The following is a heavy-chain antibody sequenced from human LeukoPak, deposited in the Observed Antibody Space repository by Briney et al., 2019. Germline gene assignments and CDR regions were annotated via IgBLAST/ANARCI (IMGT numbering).Heavy chain of an antibody. Sequence: QPGRSLRLSCAASGITFSSYAMHWVRQAPGKGLEWVAVISYDGSNKYYADSVKGRFTISRDNSKNTLYLQMNSLRAEDTAVYYCARSMNSGWYFTDYWGQGTLVTVSS. CDR3: ARSMNSGWYFTDY. CDR1: GITFSSYA. V-gene: IGHV3-30-3*01. CDR2: ISYDGSNK. D-gene: IGHD6-19*01. J-gene: IGHJ4*02.